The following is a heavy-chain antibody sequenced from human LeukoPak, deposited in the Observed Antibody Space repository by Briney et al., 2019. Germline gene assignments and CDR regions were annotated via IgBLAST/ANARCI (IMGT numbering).Heavy chain of an antibody. V-gene: IGHV1-46*01. Sequence: ASVKVSCKASGYTFTSYYMHWVRQAPGQGLEWMGIINPSGGSTSYAQKFQGRVTMTRDMSTSTVYMELSSLRSDDTAVYYCARGGWYYDILTGLLDYYYYMDVWGKGTTVTVSS. CDR1: GYTFTSYY. CDR2: INPSGGST. D-gene: IGHD3-9*01. J-gene: IGHJ6*03. CDR3: ARGGWYYDILTGLLDYYYYMDV.